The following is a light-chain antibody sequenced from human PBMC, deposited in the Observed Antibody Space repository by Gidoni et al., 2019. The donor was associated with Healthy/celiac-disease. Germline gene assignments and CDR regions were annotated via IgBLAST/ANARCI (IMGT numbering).Light chain of an antibody. CDR3: QQSYSTPYMYT. V-gene: IGKV1-39*01. Sequence: LQMTPSPFSLSASVGDRVTITCRASQSISSYLNWYQQKPGKAPKLLIYAASSLQSGVPSRFSGSGSGTDFTLTISSLQPEDFATYYCQQSYSTPYMYTFGQGTKLEIK. CDR1: QSISSY. CDR2: AAS. J-gene: IGKJ2*01.